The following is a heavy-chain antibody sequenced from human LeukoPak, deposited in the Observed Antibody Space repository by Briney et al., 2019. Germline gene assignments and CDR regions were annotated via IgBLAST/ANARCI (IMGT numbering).Heavy chain of an antibody. D-gene: IGHD3-16*01. Sequence: PSETLSLTCTVSGGSTSSDYWSWIRQSPGKGLEWVGYVYNSGDTGKKPSLKSRVTILLDTSKNQCSLKLTSVSAADTAVYYCARLKLGAYFDLWGRGTLVTVSS. V-gene: IGHV4-59*08. CDR3: ARLKLGAYFDL. J-gene: IGHJ2*01. CDR2: VYNSGDT. CDR1: GGSTSSDY.